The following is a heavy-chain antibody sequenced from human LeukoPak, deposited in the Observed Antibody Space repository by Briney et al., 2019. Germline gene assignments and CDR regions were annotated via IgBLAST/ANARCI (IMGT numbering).Heavy chain of an antibody. J-gene: IGHJ6*02. CDR1: GGTFSSYA. V-gene: IGHV1-69*04. CDR3: ARLGDYYGMDV. Sequence: ASVKVSCKASGGTFSSYAISWVRQAPGQGLEWMGRIIPILGIANYAQKFQGRVTITADKSTSTAYMELSSLRSEDTAVYYCARLGDYYGMDVWGQGTTVTVSS. CDR2: IIPILGIA. D-gene: IGHD4-17*01.